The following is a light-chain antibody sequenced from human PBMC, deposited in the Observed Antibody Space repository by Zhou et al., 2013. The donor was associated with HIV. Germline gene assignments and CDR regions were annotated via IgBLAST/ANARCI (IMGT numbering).Light chain of an antibody. V-gene: IGKV1-33*01. CDR1: QVISTY. J-gene: IGKJ5*01. Sequence: IRITQSPSSLSASTGDRVTITCRASQVISTYLAWYEQKPGKAPKLLIYDASYLETGVPSRFSGSGYGTDFTFTISSLQPEDIGTYYCQHYKNLPITFGQGTRLEIK. CDR3: QHYKNLPIT. CDR2: DAS.